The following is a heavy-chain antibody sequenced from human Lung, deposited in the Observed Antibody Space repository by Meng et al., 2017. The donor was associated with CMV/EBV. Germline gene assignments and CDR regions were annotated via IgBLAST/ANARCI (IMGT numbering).Heavy chain of an antibody. CDR2: ISNSANYI. CDR1: GFTFNSYT. Sequence: CAACGFTFNSYTMRWVRQAQGRGLEWVSSISNSANYIYYANSMKGRFTITRDNAKNSLYLQMNSLRVEDTAIYYCVQEGGLLTSFDYWGQGSLVTVSS. V-gene: IGHV3-21*01. J-gene: IGHJ4*02. CDR3: VQEGGLLTSFDY. D-gene: IGHD2/OR15-2a*01.